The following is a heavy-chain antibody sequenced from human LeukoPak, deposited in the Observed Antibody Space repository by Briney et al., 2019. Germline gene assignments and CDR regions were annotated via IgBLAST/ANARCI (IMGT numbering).Heavy chain of an antibody. Sequence: GESLKISCKGSGYSFTSSWIGWVRQMPEKGLEWMGIIYPGDSDTRYSPSFQGQVTISADTSISTAYLQWSSLKASDTAMYYCATLGLNSGSYFGFDYWGQGTLVTVSS. CDR3: ATLGLNSGSYFGFDY. CDR1: GYSFTSSW. D-gene: IGHD1-26*01. J-gene: IGHJ4*02. CDR2: IYPGDSDT. V-gene: IGHV5-51*01.